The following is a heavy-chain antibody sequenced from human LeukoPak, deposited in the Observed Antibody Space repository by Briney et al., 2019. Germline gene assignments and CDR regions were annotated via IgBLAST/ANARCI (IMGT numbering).Heavy chain of an antibody. D-gene: IGHD6-19*01. CDR3: ARGVAGPYYYYYMDV. CDR1: GYTFTGYY. V-gene: IGHV1-2*02. Sequence: ASVKVSCKASGYTFTGYYMHWVRQAPGQGLEWMGWINPNSGGTNYAQKFQGRVNMTRDTSISTAYMELSRLTSDDTAVYYCARGVAGPYYYYYMDVWGRGTTVTVSS. CDR2: INPNSGGT. J-gene: IGHJ6*03.